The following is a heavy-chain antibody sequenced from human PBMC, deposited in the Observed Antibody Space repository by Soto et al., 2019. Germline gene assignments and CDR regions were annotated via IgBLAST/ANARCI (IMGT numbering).Heavy chain of an antibody. CDR1: GLPFSASG. D-gene: IGHD1-26*01. CDR3: ARDKGTTWLDT. Sequence: QAQLVESGGGVVQPGRSLRLSCAASGLPFSASGMHWVRQAPGKGLEWVAMIWSDGSKEYYADSVKGRFTITRDNSKNMIFLQMDSLRAEDTAVYYCARDKGTTWLDTWGQGNMVTVSS. J-gene: IGHJ5*02. CDR2: IWSDGSKE. V-gene: IGHV3-33*01.